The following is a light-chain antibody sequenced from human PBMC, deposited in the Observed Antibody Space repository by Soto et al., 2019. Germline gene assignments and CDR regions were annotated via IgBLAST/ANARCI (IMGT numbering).Light chain of an antibody. CDR3: SSYTRSSTVV. Sequence: QSALTQPASVSGSPGQSITISCTGTSSDVGGYNSVSWYQHHPGKAPKLMIYDVSNRPSGVSNRFSGSKSVNTASLTISGRQAEGEADYYSSSYTRSSTVVFGGGTQLTVL. CDR1: SSDVGGYNS. V-gene: IGLV2-14*03. CDR2: DVS. J-gene: IGLJ2*01.